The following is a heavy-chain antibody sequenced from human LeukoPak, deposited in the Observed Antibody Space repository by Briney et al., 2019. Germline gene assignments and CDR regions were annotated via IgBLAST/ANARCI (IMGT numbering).Heavy chain of an antibody. CDR3: ARVGYGSGSYHFDY. J-gene: IGHJ4*02. V-gene: IGHV4-4*07. D-gene: IGHD3-10*01. Sequence: SETLSLTCTVSGGSISSYYWSWIRQPAGKGLEWIGRIYTSGSTNYNPSLKSRVTMSVDTSKNQFSLKLSSVTAADTAVYYCARVGYGSGSYHFDYWGQGTLVTVSS. CDR2: IYTSGST. CDR1: GGSISSYY.